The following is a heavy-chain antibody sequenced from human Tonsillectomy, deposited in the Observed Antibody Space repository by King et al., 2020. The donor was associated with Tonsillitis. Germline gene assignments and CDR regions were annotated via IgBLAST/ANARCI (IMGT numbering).Heavy chain of an antibody. CDR2: INPSGGST. CDR1: GYTFTSYY. D-gene: IGHD6-19*01. Sequence: VQLVESGAEVKKPGASVTVSCKASGYTFTSYYMHWVRQAPGQGLEWMGIINPSGGSTNYAQKFQGRVTMTRDTSTSTVYMELSSLRSEDTAVYDCERNIAVGGNDPWYYYYGMDVWGQGTTVTVSS. V-gene: IGHV1-46*01. CDR3: ERNIAVGGNDPWYYYYGMDV. J-gene: IGHJ6*02.